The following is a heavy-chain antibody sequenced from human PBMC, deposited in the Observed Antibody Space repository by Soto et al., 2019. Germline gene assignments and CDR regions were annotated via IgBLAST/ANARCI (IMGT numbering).Heavy chain of an antibody. V-gene: IGHV3-23*01. J-gene: IGHJ1*01. CDR3: AWWSYLDX. CDR2: ISCSDGKT. Sequence: GGSLRVSFAASGFSFGSYALSWVRQAPGKGLEWVSTISCSDGKTFYADSVKVRFSISRDTSQSTLYLQMNSLRADDTAMYYCAWWSYLDXWGQCTRVTVSX. D-gene: IGHD3-16*01. CDR1: GFSFGSYA.